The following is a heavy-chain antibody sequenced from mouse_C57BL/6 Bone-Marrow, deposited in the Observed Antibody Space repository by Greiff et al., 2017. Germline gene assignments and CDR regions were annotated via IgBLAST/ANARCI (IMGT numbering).Heavy chain of an antibody. CDR1: GFSFNTYA. Sequence: EVKLQESGGGLVQPKGSLKLSCAASGFSFNTYAMNWVRQAPGKGLEWVARIRSKSNNYATYYADSVKDRFTISRDDSESMLYLQMNNLKTEDTAMYYCVRHKGTAWFAYGGQGTLVTVAA. V-gene: IGHV10-1*01. CDR2: IRSKSNNYAT. CDR3: VRHKGTAWFAY. J-gene: IGHJ3*01. D-gene: IGHD3-3*01.